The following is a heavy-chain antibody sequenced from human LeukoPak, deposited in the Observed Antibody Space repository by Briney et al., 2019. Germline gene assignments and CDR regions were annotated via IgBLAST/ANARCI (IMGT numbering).Heavy chain of an antibody. CDR1: GFTFSSYA. Sequence: QTGGSLRLSCAASGFTFSSYAMSWVRQAPGKGLEWVSAISGSGGSTYYADSVKGRFTVSGDNAKNSLYLQMNSLRAEDTAVYYCARFETVSAKPFEYWGQGTLVTVSS. V-gene: IGHV3-23*01. CDR3: ARFETVSAKPFEY. CDR2: ISGSGGST. D-gene: IGHD5/OR15-5a*01. J-gene: IGHJ4*02.